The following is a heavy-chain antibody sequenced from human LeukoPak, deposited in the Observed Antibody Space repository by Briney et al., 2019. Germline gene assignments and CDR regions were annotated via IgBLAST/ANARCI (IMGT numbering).Heavy chain of an antibody. CDR3: AREAGDYGDYNGFDF. Sequence: RSSETLSLTCIVSGASISNYYWSWIRQPAGEGLEWIGRIYSSGSTNYTPSLKSRVTMSVDPSNNQFPLKLNSVTAADTAVYYCAREAGDYGDYNGFDFWGPGTMVTVSS. J-gene: IGHJ3*01. V-gene: IGHV4-4*07. D-gene: IGHD4-17*01. CDR1: GASISNYY. CDR2: IYSSGST.